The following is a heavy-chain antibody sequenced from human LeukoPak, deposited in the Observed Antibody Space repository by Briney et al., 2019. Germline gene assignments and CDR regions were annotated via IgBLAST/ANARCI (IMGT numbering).Heavy chain of an antibody. CDR2: ISAYNGNT. Sequence: ASVKVSCKASGGTFSSYAISWVRQAPGQGLEWMGWISAYNGNTNYAQKLQGRVTMTTDTSTSTAYMELRSLRSDDTAVYYCARVLLTGYYKGDYWGQGTLVTVSS. D-gene: IGHD3-9*01. V-gene: IGHV1-18*01. CDR3: ARVLLTGYYKGDY. J-gene: IGHJ4*02. CDR1: GGTFSSYA.